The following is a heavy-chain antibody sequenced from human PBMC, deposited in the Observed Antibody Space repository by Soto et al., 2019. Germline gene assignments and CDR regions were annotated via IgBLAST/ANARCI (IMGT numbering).Heavy chain of an antibody. V-gene: IGHV1-69*01. Sequence: QVQLVQSGAEVKKPGSSVKVSCKASGGTFSSYAITWVRQAPGQGLEWMGGIMPKFGVENPAQKFHGRVTITADESTSTAYMELGSLRSGDTAVYYCARGAGGMDVWGKGTTVTVSS. CDR1: GGTFSSYA. J-gene: IGHJ6*04. CDR3: ARGAGGMDV. CDR2: IMPKFGVE. D-gene: IGHD3-10*01.